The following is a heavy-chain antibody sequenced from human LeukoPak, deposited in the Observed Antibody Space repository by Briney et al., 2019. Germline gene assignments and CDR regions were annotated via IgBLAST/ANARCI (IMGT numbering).Heavy chain of an antibody. CDR2: INPNSGGT. CDR1: GYTFTGYY. J-gene: IGHJ4*02. Sequence: ASVKVSCKASGYTFTGYYMHWVRQAPGQGLEWMGWINPNSGGTNYAQKFQGRVTMTRDTSISTAYMELSRLRSDDTAVYHCARRDWNYDASYYFDYWGQGTLVTVSS. CDR3: ARRDWNYDASYYFDY. V-gene: IGHV1-2*02. D-gene: IGHD1-7*01.